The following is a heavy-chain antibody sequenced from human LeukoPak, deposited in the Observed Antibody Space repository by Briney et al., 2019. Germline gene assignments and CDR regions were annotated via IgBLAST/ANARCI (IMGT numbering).Heavy chain of an antibody. CDR3: ARDPSGSPVFDP. V-gene: IGHV3-7*01. CDR2: IKQDGSVK. J-gene: IGHJ5*02. CDR1: GFTFSSYW. Sequence: GGSLRLSCAASGFTFSSYWMNWVPQAPGKGLEWVANIKQDGSVKNYVDSVKGRFTISRDNAKNSLFLQMNSLRAEDTAVYYCARDPSGSPVFDPWGQGTLVTVSS. D-gene: IGHD3-10*01.